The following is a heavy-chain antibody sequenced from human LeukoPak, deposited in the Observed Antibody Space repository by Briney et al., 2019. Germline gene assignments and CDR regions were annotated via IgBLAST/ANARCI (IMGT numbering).Heavy chain of an antibody. CDR2: IYYSGST. J-gene: IGHJ4*02. D-gene: IGHD5-12*01. V-gene: IGHV4-59*08. CDR1: GASMNSDY. Sequence: SGTLSLTCEVSGASMNSDYWIWIRQPPGKGLEWIGYIYYSGSTNYNPSLRSRATISVDTSKKQFSLRLSSVTAADTAMYYCARRVPSGFVDSWGQGTLVTVSS. CDR3: ARRVPSGFVDS.